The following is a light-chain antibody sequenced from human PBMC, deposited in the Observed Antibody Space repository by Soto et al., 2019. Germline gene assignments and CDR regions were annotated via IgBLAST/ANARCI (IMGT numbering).Light chain of an antibody. J-gene: IGKJ1*01. CDR1: QSVSSSY. Sequence: EIVLTQSPGTLSLSPGERATLSCRASQSVSSSYIAWYQQRPGQAPSLLIYAASSRAAGIPDRFSGSGSGTDFTLTISRLEPEDFAVYYCQQYASSPGTLGQGTKVDIK. V-gene: IGKV3-20*01. CDR2: AAS. CDR3: QQYASSPGT.